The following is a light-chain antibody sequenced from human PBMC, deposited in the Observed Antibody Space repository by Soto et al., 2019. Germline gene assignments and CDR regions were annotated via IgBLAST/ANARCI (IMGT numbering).Light chain of an antibody. CDR1: SSDVGGYNY. Sequence: QSALTQPASVSGSPGQTITISCTGTSSDVGGYNYLSWYQQHPGKAPKVMIYEVTNRHSGVSNRFSGSKSGNTASLTISGLQAEDEADYFCSSYTTSGTPVFGGGTKLTVL. CDR2: EVT. CDR3: SSYTTSGTPV. J-gene: IGLJ3*02. V-gene: IGLV2-14*01.